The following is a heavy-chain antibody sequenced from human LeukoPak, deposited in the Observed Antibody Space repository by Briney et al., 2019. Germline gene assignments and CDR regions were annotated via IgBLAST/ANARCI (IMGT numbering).Heavy chain of an antibody. J-gene: IGHJ3*02. CDR3: AREGIRTTGTTGAPEEPHAFDI. D-gene: IGHD1-1*01. CDR1: GFTVSSNY. Sequence: GGSLRLSCAASGFTVSSNYMSWVRQAPGKGLEWVSVIYSGGSTYYADSVKGRFTISRDNSKNTLYLQMNSLRAEDTAVYYCAREGIRTTGTTGAPEEPHAFDIWGQGTMVTVSS. V-gene: IGHV3-53*01. CDR2: IYSGGST.